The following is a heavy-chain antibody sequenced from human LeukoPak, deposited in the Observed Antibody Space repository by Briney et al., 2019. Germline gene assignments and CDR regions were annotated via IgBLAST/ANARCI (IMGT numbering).Heavy chain of an antibody. CDR1: GGSISSYY. Sequence: SETLSLTCTVSGGSISSYYWSWIRQPPGKGLEWIVYIYYSGSTNYNPSLKSRVTISVDTSKNQFSLKLSSVTAADTAVYYCARSHCSSTSCYTRGDWFDPWGQGTLVTVSS. CDR2: IYYSGST. D-gene: IGHD2-2*02. J-gene: IGHJ5*02. V-gene: IGHV4-59*01. CDR3: ARSHCSSTSCYTRGDWFDP.